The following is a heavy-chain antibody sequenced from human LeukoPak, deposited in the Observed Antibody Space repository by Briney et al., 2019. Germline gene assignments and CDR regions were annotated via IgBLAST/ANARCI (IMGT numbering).Heavy chain of an antibody. Sequence: ASVKVSCKASGYTFTSYAMNWVRQAPGQGLEWMGWINTNTGNPTYAQGFTGRFVFSLDTSVSTAYLHISSLKAEDTAVYYCARERITMVRGARNWFDPWGQGTLVTVSS. V-gene: IGHV7-4-1*02. J-gene: IGHJ5*02. CDR3: ARERITMVRGARNWFDP. CDR1: GYTFTSYA. CDR2: INTNTGNP. D-gene: IGHD3-10*01.